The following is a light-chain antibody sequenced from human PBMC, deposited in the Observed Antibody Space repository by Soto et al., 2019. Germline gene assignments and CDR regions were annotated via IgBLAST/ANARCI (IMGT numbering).Light chain of an antibody. CDR3: QSYDSSLSGVV. Sequence: QAVVTQPPSVSGAPGQRVTISCTGSSSNIGARYDVHWYQQLPGTAPKLLIYDDINRPSGVPDRFSGSKSGTSASLAITGLQAEDEAEYYCQSYDSSLSGVVFGRGTKLTVL. CDR2: DDI. J-gene: IGLJ2*01. CDR1: SSNIGARYD. V-gene: IGLV1-40*01.